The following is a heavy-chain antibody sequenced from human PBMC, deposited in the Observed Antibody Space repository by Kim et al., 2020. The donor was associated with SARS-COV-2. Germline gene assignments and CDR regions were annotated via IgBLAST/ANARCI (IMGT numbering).Heavy chain of an antibody. CDR1: GFTFSSYS. V-gene: IGHV3-21*01. Sequence: GGSLRLSCAASGFTFSSYSMNWVRQAPGKGLEWVSSISSSSSYIYYADSVKGRFTISRDNAKNSLYLQMNSLRAEDTAVYYCARDYFCDYYFDYWGQGTLVTVSS. CDR3: ARDYFCDYYFDY. CDR2: ISSSSSYI. J-gene: IGHJ4*02. D-gene: IGHD2-21*02.